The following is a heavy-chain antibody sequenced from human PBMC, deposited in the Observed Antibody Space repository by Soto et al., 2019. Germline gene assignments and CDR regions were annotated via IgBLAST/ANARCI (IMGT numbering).Heavy chain of an antibody. CDR2: IWYDGSNK. Sequence: QVQLVESGGGVVQPGRSLRLSCAASGFTFSSYGMHWVRQAPGKGLEWVAVIWYDGSNKYYADSVKGRFTISRDNSKNALYLQMNSLRAEDTAVYYCASGVSGVYIVVVPAAIDAFDLWGQGTMVTVSS. V-gene: IGHV3-33*01. D-gene: IGHD2-2*01. J-gene: IGHJ3*01. CDR1: GFTFSSYG. CDR3: ASGVSGVYIVVVPAAIDAFDL.